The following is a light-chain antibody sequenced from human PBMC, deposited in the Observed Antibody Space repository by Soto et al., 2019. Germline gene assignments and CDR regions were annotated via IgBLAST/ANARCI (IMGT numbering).Light chain of an antibody. J-gene: IGLJ1*01. Sequence: QSVLTQPPSVSGAPGQRVTISCTGSSANIGAGYDVHWYQQLPGPAPKLLLYGNSNRPSGVPDRFSGSKSGTSASLAITGLQAEDEADYCCQSYDSSLSGYVFGTGTKVTVL. CDR3: QSYDSSLSGYV. CDR2: GNS. CDR1: SANIGAGYD. V-gene: IGLV1-40*01.